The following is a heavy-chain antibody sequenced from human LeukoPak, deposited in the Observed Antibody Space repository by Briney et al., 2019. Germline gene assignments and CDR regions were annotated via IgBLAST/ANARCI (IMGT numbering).Heavy chain of an antibody. V-gene: IGHV3-74*01. Sequence: GALRLSCAASAFIFKSYWMHWGRQVSGRGLEWVSRINGDESSTNYADSVKGRFTISRDNAKDTLYLHMNSLTAEDTAVYYCARGAKWAYYFDYWGQGTLVTVSS. CDR3: ARGAKWAYYFDY. CDR2: INGDESST. CDR1: AFIFKSYW. D-gene: IGHD1-26*01. J-gene: IGHJ4*02.